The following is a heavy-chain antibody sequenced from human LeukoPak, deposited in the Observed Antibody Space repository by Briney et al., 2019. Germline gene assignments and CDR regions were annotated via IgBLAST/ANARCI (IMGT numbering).Heavy chain of an antibody. CDR3: AKDLTVVVTAQQLNYHHHYRMDG. V-gene: IGHV3-48*01. J-gene: IGHJ6*02. CDR1: GFTFSSYS. Sequence: PGGSLRLSCAASGFTFSSYSMNWVRQAPGKGLEWVSYISSSSSTIYYADSVKGRFTISRDNAKNSLYLQMNSLRAEDTAVYYCAKDLTVVVTAQQLNYHHHYRMDGWGQGTTVTVSS. D-gene: IGHD2-2*01. CDR2: ISSSSSTI.